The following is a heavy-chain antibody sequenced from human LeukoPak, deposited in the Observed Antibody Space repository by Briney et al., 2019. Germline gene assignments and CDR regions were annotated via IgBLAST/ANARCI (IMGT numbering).Heavy chain of an antibody. CDR3: ARAGYYFDC. J-gene: IGHJ4*02. Sequence: GGSLRLSCAASGFTFSSYEMNWVRQAPGKGLEWISYISTSGSTIYYADSVKGRFTISRDNAKNSLYLQMNSLRAEDTAVYYCARAGYYFDCWGQGTLVTVSS. V-gene: IGHV3-48*03. CDR2: ISTSGSTI. CDR1: GFTFSSYE.